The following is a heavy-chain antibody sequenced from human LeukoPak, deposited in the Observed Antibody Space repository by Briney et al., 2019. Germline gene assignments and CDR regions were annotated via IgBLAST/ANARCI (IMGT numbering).Heavy chain of an antibody. J-gene: IGHJ5*02. CDR2: INHGGST. Sequence: SETLSLTCAVYGGSFSGYYWSWIRQPPGKGLEWIGEINHGGSTNYNPSLKSRVTISVDTSKNQFSLKLSSVTAADTAAYYCARIRLYSSSWYVANWFDPWGQGTLVTVSS. V-gene: IGHV4-34*01. D-gene: IGHD6-13*01. CDR1: GGSFSGYY. CDR3: ARIRLYSSSWYVANWFDP.